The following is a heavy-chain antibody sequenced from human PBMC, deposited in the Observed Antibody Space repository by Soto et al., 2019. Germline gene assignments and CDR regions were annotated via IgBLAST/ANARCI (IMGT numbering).Heavy chain of an antibody. D-gene: IGHD3-10*01. J-gene: IGHJ4*02. CDR3: ARGKDLFTMAPDY. CDR2: IYYSGST. CDR1: GGSISRYY. V-gene: IGHV4-59*01. Sequence: PSEALSLTCTVSGGSISRYYWSWIRQPPGKGLEWIGYIYYSGSTNYNPSLKSRVTISVDTSKNQFSLKLSSVTAADTAVYYCARGKDLFTMAPDYWGQGTLVTVSS.